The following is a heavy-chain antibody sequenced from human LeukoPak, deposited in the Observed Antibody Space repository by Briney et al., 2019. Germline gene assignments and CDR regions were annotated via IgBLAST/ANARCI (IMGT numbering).Heavy chain of an antibody. CDR1: GFTFSSYS. J-gene: IGHJ4*02. D-gene: IGHD2-15*01. V-gene: IGHV3-21*01. CDR3: ATTRYCNGGSCSALDY. Sequence: GGSLRLSCAASGFTFSSYSMNWVRQAPGKGLEWVSSISSSSSYIYYADSVKGRFTISRDNAKNSLYLQMNSLRAEDTAVYYCATTRYCNGGSCSALDYWGQGTLVTVSS. CDR2: ISSSSSYI.